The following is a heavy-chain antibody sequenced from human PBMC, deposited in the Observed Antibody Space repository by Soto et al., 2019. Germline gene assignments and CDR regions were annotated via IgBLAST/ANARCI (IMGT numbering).Heavy chain of an antibody. J-gene: IGHJ4*02. CDR3: ARWNGFGDS. CDR2: FSGGSGAI. D-gene: IGHD1-1*01. Sequence: GGSLRLSCAVSGFSLGPYGVTWVRQTPEKGLEWVTGFSGGSGAIFYADSARGRFTISRDSSTAYLQMNNLRPEDTAVYFCARWNGFGDSWGQGSLVTVSS. CDR1: GFSLGPYG. V-gene: IGHV3-23*01.